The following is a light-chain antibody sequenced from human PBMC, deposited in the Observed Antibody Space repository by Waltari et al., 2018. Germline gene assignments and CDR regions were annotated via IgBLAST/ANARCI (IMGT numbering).Light chain of an antibody. CDR3: QQFNDYSWT. CDR2: RAS. V-gene: IGKV1-5*03. CDR1: QNILRS. Sequence: DIQLTQSPSNLYASVGDRVPITCLASQNILRSLAWYQQKPGKAPELLIYRASNLQSGVPSRFSGSGSGTDFTLTISGLQPDDSATYYCQQFNDYSWTFGQGTKVEIK. J-gene: IGKJ1*01.